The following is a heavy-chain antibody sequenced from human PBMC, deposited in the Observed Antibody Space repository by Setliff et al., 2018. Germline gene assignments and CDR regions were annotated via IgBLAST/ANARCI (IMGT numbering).Heavy chain of an antibody. CDR3: LFWLAESASDF. CDR1: RYTFSSYY. J-gene: IGHJ4*02. V-gene: IGHV1-2*02. Sequence: ASVKVSCKSSRYTFSSYYIHWMRQAPGQGLEWVGWISPNSGGTVYAQKLQGRVTLTRDTSISTAYMELSGLSSDDTAMHYCLFWLAESASDFWGQGTPVTVSS. CDR2: ISPNSGGT. D-gene: IGHD3-10*01.